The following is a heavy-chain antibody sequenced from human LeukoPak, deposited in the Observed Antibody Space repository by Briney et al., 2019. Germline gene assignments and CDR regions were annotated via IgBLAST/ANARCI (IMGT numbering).Heavy chain of an antibody. V-gene: IGHV3-33*01. Sequence: GASVKVSCKASGYTFTSYYMHWVRQAPGKGLEWVAVIWYDGSNKYYADSVKGRFTISRDNSKNTLYLQMNSLRAEDTAVYYCARTHSNLAFDYWGQGTLVTVSS. CDR2: IWYDGSNK. D-gene: IGHD4-4*01. J-gene: IGHJ4*02. CDR1: GYTFTSYY. CDR3: ARTHSNLAFDY.